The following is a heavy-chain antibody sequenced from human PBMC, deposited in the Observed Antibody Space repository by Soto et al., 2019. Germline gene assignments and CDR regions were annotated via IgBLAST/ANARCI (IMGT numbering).Heavy chain of an antibody. CDR2: IYYSGST. J-gene: IGHJ4*02. CDR1: GFSVSSGSYY. V-gene: IGHV4-61*01. D-gene: IGHD3-10*01. CDR3: ARDFMVRGVIDY. Sequence: XETLSLTCTVSGFSVSSGSYYWSWNRQPPGKGLEWIGYIYYSGSTNYNPSLKSRVTISVDTSKNQFSLKLSSVTAADTAVYYCARDFMVRGVIDYWGQGPLVTVSS.